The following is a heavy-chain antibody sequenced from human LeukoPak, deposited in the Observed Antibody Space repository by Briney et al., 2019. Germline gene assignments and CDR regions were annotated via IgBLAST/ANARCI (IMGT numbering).Heavy chain of an antibody. CDR2: ISATNGNT. J-gene: IGHJ4*02. CDR1: GYNFINYG. V-gene: IGHV1-18*01. D-gene: IGHD5/OR15-5a*01. CDR3: ARDVTVSVFDY. Sequence: ASVKVSCKASGYNFINYGISWVRQAPGQGLEWMGWISATNGNTDYAQKFQGRVTLTTDTSTSTAYMELRSLRSDDTAVYYCARDVTVSVFDYWGRGTLVTVSS.